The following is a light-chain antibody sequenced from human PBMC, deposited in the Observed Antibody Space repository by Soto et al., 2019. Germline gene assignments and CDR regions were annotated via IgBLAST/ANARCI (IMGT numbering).Light chain of an antibody. Sequence: EIVLTQPPATLSLSPGERATLSCRASQSVSSYLAWYQQKPGQAPRLLIYDASNRATGIPARFSGSGSGTDFTLTISSREPEDFAVYYCQQRSNWWTFGQGTKVEIK. CDR2: DAS. J-gene: IGKJ1*01. CDR1: QSVSSY. CDR3: QQRSNWWT. V-gene: IGKV3-11*01.